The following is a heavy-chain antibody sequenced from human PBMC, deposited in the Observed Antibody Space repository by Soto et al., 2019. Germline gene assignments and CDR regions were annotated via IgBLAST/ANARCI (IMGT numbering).Heavy chain of an antibody. CDR1: GGSISSSSYY. CDR2: IYYSGST. Sequence: KASETLSLTCTVSGGSISSSSYYWGWIRQPPGKGLEWIGSIYYSGSTYYNPSLKSRVTISVDTSKNQFSLKLSSVTAADTAVYYCARRGGSFYYYYYGMDVWGQGTTVTVSS. V-gene: IGHV4-39*01. J-gene: IGHJ6*02. D-gene: IGHD1-26*01. CDR3: ARRGGSFYYYYYGMDV.